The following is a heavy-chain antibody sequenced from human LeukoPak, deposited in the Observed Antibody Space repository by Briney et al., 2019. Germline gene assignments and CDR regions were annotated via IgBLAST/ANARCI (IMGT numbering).Heavy chain of an antibody. V-gene: IGHV3-23*01. CDR2: ISGSGGST. CDR3: AKRLWFGTSANFDY. D-gene: IGHD3-10*01. J-gene: IGHJ4*02. Sequence: HSGGSLRLSCAASGFTFSSYAMNWVRQAPGKGLEWVSAISGSGGSTYYADSVKGRFTISRDNSKNTLYLQMNSLRAEDTAVYYCAKRLWFGTSANFDYWGQGTLVTVSS. CDR1: GFTFSSYA.